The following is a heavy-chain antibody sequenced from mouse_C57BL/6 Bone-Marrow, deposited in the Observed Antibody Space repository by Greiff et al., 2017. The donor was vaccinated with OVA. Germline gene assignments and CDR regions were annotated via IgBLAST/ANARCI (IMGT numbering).Heavy chain of an antibody. CDR2: IYPGSGST. J-gene: IGHJ3*01. CDR1: GYTFTSYW. D-gene: IGHD2-10*02. Sequence: QVQLQQPGAELVKPGASVTMSCKASGYTFTSYWITWVKQRPGQGLEWIGDIYPGSGSTNYNEKFKSKATLTVDPSSSTAYMQLSSLTSEDSAVYYCALGFAYWGQGTLVTVSA. V-gene: IGHV1-55*01. CDR3: ALGFAY.